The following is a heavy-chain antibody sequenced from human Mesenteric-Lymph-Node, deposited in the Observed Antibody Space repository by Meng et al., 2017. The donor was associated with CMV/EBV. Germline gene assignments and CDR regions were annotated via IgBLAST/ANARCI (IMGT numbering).Heavy chain of an antibody. CDR1: GNSLTRYA. CDR2: ISAYNGNT. CDR3: AREPRYYYDHRGFNAFDI. V-gene: IGHV1-18*01. Sequence: ASVKVSCKASGNSLTRYAITWVRQAPGQGLEWMGWISAYNGNTNYAQKLQGRVTMTTDTSTSTAYMELRSLTSDDTAVYYCAREPRYYYDHRGFNAFDIWGQGTTVTVSS. D-gene: IGHD3-22*01. J-gene: IGHJ3*02.